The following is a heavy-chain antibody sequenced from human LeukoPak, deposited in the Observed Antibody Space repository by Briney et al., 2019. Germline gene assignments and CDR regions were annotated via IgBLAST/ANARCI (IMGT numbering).Heavy chain of an antibody. CDR3: AKLESPYNYYGMDV. Sequence: GGSLRLSCTVSGHYFAVIWVRQAPGKGLEWVSGMSAIGGTYYPDSMEGRFIISRDKSKNTLYLQMNSLRVEDTAVYYCAKLESPYNYYGMDVWGQGTTVTVS. CDR1: GHYFA. J-gene: IGHJ6*02. D-gene: IGHD3-3*01. CDR2: MSAIGGT. V-gene: IGHV3-23*01.